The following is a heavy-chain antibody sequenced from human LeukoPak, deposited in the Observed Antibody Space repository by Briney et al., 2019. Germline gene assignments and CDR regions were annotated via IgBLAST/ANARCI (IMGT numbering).Heavy chain of an antibody. Sequence: GGSLRLSWAASGFHLCSLAKMWGPPAPGEGVEGVVDISGSGGSTYYADSVKGRFTISRDNSKNTLYLQMNSLRAEDTAVYYCAKAGSGYFWYYFDYWGQGTLVTVSS. D-gene: IGHD3-22*01. V-gene: IGHV3-23*01. CDR2: ISGSGGST. CDR1: GFHLCSLA. CDR3: AKAGSGYFWYYFDY. J-gene: IGHJ4*02.